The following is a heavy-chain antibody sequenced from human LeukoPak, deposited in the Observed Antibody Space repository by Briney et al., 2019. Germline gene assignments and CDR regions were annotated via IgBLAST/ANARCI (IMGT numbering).Heavy chain of an antibody. V-gene: IGHV1-18*01. CDR1: GYTFTSYG. Sequence: SVKVSCKASGYTFTSYGISWVRQAPGQGLGWMGWISAYNGNTNYAQKFQGRVTITADESTSTAYMELSSLRSEDTAVYYCARASAPPYCGGDCYSEDDYWGQGTLVTVSS. CDR2: ISAYNGNT. D-gene: IGHD2-21*02. J-gene: IGHJ4*02. CDR3: ARASAPPYCGGDCYSEDDY.